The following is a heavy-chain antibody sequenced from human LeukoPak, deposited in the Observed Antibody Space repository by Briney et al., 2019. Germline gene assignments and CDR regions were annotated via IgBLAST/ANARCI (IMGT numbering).Heavy chain of an antibody. CDR2: IYYSGST. Sequence: SETLSLTCTVSGGSISPFYWSWIRQPPGKGLEWIGYIYYSGSTNYNPSLKSRVTMSVHTSKNQFSLKLSSVTAADTAVYYCAREDRYYFDYWGQGTLVTVSS. CDR1: GGSISPFY. J-gene: IGHJ4*02. CDR3: AREDRYYFDY. V-gene: IGHV4-59*01.